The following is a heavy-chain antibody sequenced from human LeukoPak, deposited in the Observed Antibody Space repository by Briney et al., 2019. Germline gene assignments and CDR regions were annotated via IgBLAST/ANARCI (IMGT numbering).Heavy chain of an antibody. CDR3: AKNPSPGRGFDY. CDR2: ISGSGGST. V-gene: IGHV3-23*01. CDR1: GFTVSSNY. Sequence: GGSLRLSCAASGFTVSSNYMSWVRQAPGKGLEWVSAISGSGGSTYYADSVKGRFTISRDNSKNTLYLQMNSLRAEDTAVYYCAKNPSPGRGFDYWGQGTLVTVSS. J-gene: IGHJ4*02. D-gene: IGHD1-14*01.